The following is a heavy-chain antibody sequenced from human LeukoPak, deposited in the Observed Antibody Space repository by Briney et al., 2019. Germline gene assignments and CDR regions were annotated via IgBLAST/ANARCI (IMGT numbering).Heavy chain of an antibody. D-gene: IGHD2-2*01. CDR1: GFTFDDYA. CDR2: ISWNSGSI. V-gene: IGHV3-9*01. CDR3: AGRGSTSGSSPLDY. J-gene: IGHJ4*02. Sequence: GGSLRLSCAASGFTFDDYAMHWVRQAPGKGLEWVSGISWNSGSIGYADSVKGRFTISRDNSNNTLYLQMNSLRAEDTALYYCAGRGSTSGSSPLDYWGQGNLVTVSS.